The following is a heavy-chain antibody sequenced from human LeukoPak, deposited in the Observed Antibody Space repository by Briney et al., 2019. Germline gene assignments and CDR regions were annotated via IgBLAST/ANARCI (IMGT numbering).Heavy chain of an antibody. D-gene: IGHD3-22*01. J-gene: IGHJ4*02. CDR3: ARQSISGSSLSYFDY. CDR1: GGSISSYY. Sequence: SETLSLTCTVSGGSISSYYWSWIRQPPGKGREWIGNIYDSGSTNYNPSLKSRVTISVDTSKNQCSLKLSSVTAADTAVYYCARQSISGSSLSYFDYWGQGTLVNVSS. V-gene: IGHV4-59*01. CDR2: IYDSGST.